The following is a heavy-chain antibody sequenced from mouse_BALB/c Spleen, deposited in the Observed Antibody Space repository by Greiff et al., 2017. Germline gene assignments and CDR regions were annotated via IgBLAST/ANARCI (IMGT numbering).Heavy chain of an antibody. V-gene: IGHV1-80*01. D-gene: IGHD4-1*01. Sequence: VQRVESGAELVRPGSSVKISCKASGYAFSSYWMNWVKQRPGQGLEWIGQIYPGDGDTNYNGKFKGKATLTADKSSSTAYMQLSSLTSEDSAVYFCARRWDLYFDYWGQGTTLTVSS. CDR1: GYAFSSYW. CDR2: IYPGDGDT. CDR3: ARRWDLYFDY. J-gene: IGHJ2*01.